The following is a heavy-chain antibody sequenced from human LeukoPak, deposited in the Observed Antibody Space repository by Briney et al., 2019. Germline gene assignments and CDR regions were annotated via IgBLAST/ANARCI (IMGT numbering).Heavy chain of an antibody. D-gene: IGHD6-19*01. CDR2: ISHEGSYR. V-gene: IGHV3-30*03. CDR3: ARTREQWQVLDY. J-gene: IGHJ4*02. Sequence: GGSLRLSCAASGFTFSSYWMTGVRQAPGKGLEWVAVISHEGSYRNHEDSVKGRFTISRDNSRNMAFLQMDSLSAEDTAVYYCARTREQWQVLDYWGQGTLVTVSS. CDR1: GFTFSSYW.